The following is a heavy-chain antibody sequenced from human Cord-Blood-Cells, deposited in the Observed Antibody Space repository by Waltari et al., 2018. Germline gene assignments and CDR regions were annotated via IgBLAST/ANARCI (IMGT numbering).Heavy chain of an antibody. D-gene: IGHD7-27*01. V-gene: IGHV4-34*01. CDR1: GGSFSGYY. CDR3: ARGGTGGLDY. Sequence: QVQLQQWGAGLLKPSETLSLTCVVNGGSFSGYYWSWIRQPRGKGLEWIGEINQSGSTNYNPSLKSLVTRSVDTSKNQFSLKLSSVTAADTAVDYCARGGTGGLDYWGQGTLVTVSS. J-gene: IGHJ4*02. CDR2: INQSGST.